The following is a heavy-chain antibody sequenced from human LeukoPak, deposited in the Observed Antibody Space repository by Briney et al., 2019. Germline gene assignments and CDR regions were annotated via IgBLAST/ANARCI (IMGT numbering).Heavy chain of an antibody. J-gene: IGHJ4*02. V-gene: IGHV4-59*08. D-gene: IGHD1-1*01. Sequence: SETLSLTCTVSGGSVSSSYWSWVRQPPGKGLEWIGYIYYSGNTNYNPSLKSRLTMSADGSRNQFSLNLNSVTAADTAVYYCARINWNYFDYWGQGILVTVSS. CDR1: GGSVSSSY. CDR2: IYYSGNT. CDR3: ARINWNYFDY.